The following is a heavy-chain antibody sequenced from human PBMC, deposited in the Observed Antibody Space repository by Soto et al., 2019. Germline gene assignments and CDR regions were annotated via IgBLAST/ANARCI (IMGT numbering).Heavy chain of an antibody. CDR2: ISYDGSNK. V-gene: IGHV3-30-3*02. CDR1: GFSFSSCA. J-gene: IGHJ6*02. CDR3: TKTYFWPYYYYYYGMGV. D-gene: IGHD3-3*01. Sequence: PGGSLRLSCAASGFSFSSCAMHWVRQAQGKGLEWVAVISYDGSNKYYADSVKGRFTISRDNSKNTLYLQMNSLRAEDTAVYDCTKTYFWPYYYYYYGMGVWGQGTTVTVSS.